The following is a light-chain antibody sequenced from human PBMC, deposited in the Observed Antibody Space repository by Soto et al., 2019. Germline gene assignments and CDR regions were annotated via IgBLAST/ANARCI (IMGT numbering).Light chain of an antibody. V-gene: IGLV1-44*01. J-gene: IGLJ2*01. CDR3: AAWDDTLNGVV. CDR2: HGN. CDR1: SSNIGSNP. Sequence: QSVLTQPPSASGTPGQRVTISCSGSSSNIGSNPVNWYQQLPGAATKLLIYHGNQRPSGVPDRFSGSKSGTSASLAIGGLQSEDEADYFCAAWDDTLNGVVFGGGTQLTVL.